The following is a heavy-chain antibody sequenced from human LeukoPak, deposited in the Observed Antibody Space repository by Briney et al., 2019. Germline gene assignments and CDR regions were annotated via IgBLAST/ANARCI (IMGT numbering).Heavy chain of an antibody. J-gene: IGHJ4*02. CDR1: GFTFSSYA. CDR2: ISGSGGST. V-gene: IGHV3-23*01. CDR3: AKNRYYYDSSGYGYYFDY. Sequence: PGGSLRLSCAASGFTFSSYAMSWVRQAPGKGLEWVSAISGSGGSTFYADSVKGRFTISRGNSKNTLYLQMNSLRAEDTAVYYCAKNRYYYDSSGYGYYFDYWGQRTLVTVSS. D-gene: IGHD3-22*01.